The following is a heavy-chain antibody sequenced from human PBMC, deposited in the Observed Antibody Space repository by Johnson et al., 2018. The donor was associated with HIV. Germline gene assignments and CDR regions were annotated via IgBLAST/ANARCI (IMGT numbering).Heavy chain of an antibody. D-gene: IGHD4-17*01. CDR3: AKEGIIPTAASVGPPVDFDI. CDR2: IRYDGSNK. J-gene: IGHJ3*02. V-gene: IGHV3-30*02. CDR1: GFTFTSYG. Sequence: QVQLVESGGGVVQPGGSLRLSCAASGFTFTSYGMHWVRQAPGKGLEWVAFIRYDGSNKYYSDSVKGRFTISRDNSKNTLYLQMNSLRAEDTAVYYCAKEGIIPTAASVGPPVDFDIWGQGTTVTVSS.